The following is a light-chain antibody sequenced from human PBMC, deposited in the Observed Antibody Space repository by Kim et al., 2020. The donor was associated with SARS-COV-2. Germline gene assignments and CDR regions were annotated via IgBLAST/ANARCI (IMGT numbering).Light chain of an antibody. CDR3: QQYNSHPYT. CDR1: QTISTW. CDR2: KSS. Sequence: DIQMTQSPSTLSASVGDGVTITCRASQTISTWLAWYQQKPGRAPKLLIHKSSTLQSGVPSRFSGSGSGTEFTLTISSLQSDDFATYDCQQYNSHPYTFGQGTKLEI. V-gene: IGKV1-5*03. J-gene: IGKJ2*01.